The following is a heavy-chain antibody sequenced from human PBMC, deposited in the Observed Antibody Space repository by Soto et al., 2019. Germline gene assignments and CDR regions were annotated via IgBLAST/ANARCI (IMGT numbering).Heavy chain of an antibody. V-gene: IGHV4-59*01. Sequence: SETLSLTCTVSGGSISSYYWSWIRQPPGKGLEWIGYIYYSGSTNYNPSLKSRVTISVDTSKDQFSLKLSSVTAADTAVYYCARDQLEGNWFDPWGQGSLVTVSS. D-gene: IGHD1-1*01. J-gene: IGHJ5*02. CDR2: IYYSGST. CDR3: ARDQLEGNWFDP. CDR1: GGSISSYY.